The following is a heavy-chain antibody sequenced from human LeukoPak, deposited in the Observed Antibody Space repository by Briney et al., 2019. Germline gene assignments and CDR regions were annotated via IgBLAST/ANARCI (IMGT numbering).Heavy chain of an antibody. J-gene: IGHJ6*03. CDR1: GFTFSSYS. CDR2: ISSEGDNK. Sequence: GGSLRLSCAASGFTFSSYSMNWVRQAPGKGLEWVASISSEGDNKHYLESVKGRFTISRDNSKNTLYLQMHNPRAEDTAIYFCAKDRTNFFYYLDVWGTGTTVIVSS. V-gene: IGHV3-30*18. CDR3: AKDRTNFFYYLDV.